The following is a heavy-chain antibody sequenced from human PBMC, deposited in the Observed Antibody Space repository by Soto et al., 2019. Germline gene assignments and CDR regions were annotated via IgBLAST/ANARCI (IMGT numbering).Heavy chain of an antibody. V-gene: IGHV4-31*03. CDR2: IYYSGST. CDR1: GGSISSGNYY. CDR3: ARHNYDSSGTAVDV. D-gene: IGHD3-22*01. Sequence: QVQLQESGPGLVKPSQTLSLTCTVSGGSISSGNYYWSWIRQHPGKGLEWIGYIYYSGSTYYNPSLKSRVTISLDTSKSQFSLKLSSVTAADTAVYYCARHNYDSSGTAVDVWGQGTTVTVSS. J-gene: IGHJ6*02.